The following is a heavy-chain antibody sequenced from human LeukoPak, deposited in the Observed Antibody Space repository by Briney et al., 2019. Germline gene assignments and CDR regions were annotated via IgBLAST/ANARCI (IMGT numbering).Heavy chain of an antibody. CDR1: GFTVSSNY. CDR3: ARVMPYYDYVWGSSPSGDLDY. Sequence: PGGSLRLSCAASGFTVSSNYMSWVRQAPGKGLEWVSVIYSGGSTYYADSVKGRFTISRDNSKNTLYLQMNSLRAEDTAVYYCARVMPYYDYVWGSSPSGDLDYWGQGTLVTVSS. J-gene: IGHJ4*02. V-gene: IGHV3-66*01. CDR2: IYSGGST. D-gene: IGHD3-16*01.